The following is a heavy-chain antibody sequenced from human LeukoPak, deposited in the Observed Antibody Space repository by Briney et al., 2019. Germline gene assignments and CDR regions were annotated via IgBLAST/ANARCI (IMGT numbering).Heavy chain of an antibody. D-gene: IGHD2-2*01. CDR1: GLTFSTYW. CDR2: IKQDGSEK. Sequence: TGGSLRLSCAASGLTFSTYWMNWVRQAPGKGLEWVANIKQDGSEKYYVDSVKGRFTISRDNAKKLVYLQMNSLRAEDTAIYYCARNARGPGDFWGQGTVVTVSS. J-gene: IGHJ4*02. V-gene: IGHV3-7*01. CDR3: ARNARGPGDF.